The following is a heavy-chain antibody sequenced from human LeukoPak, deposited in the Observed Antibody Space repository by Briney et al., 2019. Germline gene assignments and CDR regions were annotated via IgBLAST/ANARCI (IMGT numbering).Heavy chain of an antibody. CDR1: GGSISSSSYY. Sequence: SETLSLTCTVSGGSISSSSYYWGWIRQPPVKGLEWIGSIYYSGSTYYNPSLKSRVTISVDKSKNQFSLKLSSVTAADTAVYYCAKTDILTGYRSYYYYYGMDVWGQGTTVTVSS. D-gene: IGHD3-9*01. CDR2: IYYSGST. V-gene: IGHV4-39*01. CDR3: AKTDILTGYRSYYYYYGMDV. J-gene: IGHJ6*02.